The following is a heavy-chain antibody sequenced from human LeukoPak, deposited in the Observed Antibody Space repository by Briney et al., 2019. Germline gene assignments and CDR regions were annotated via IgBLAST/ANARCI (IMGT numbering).Heavy chain of an antibody. V-gene: IGHV3-23*01. J-gene: IGHJ4*02. CDR1: GFTFYSYA. CDR3: AKGGVAPDY. D-gene: IGHD2-21*01. CDR2: ISGSVVNT. Sequence: GGSLRLSCAPSGFTFYSYAMSWVRQAPGKGLEWVSAISGSVVNTYYADSVKGRFTISRDNSKNTLYLQMNSLRAEDTAVYYCAKGGVAPDYWGQGTLVTVSS.